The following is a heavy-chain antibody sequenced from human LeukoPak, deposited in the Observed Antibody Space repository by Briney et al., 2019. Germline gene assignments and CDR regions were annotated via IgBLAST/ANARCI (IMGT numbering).Heavy chain of an antibody. D-gene: IGHD3-10*01. CDR3: AGPQRQILWFGELSPSAFDI. CDR1: GYTFTSYY. Sequence: ASVKVSCKASGYTFTSYYMHWVRQAPGQGLEWMGIINPSGGSTSYAQKFQGRVTMTRDTSTSTVYMELSSLRSEDTAVYYCAGPQRQILWFGELSPSAFDIWGHGTMVTVSS. V-gene: IGHV1-46*01. CDR2: INPSGGST. J-gene: IGHJ3*02.